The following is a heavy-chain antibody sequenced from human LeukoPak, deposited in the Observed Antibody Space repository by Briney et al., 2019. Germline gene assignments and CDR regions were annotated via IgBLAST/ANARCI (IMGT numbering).Heavy chain of an antibody. Sequence: RASETLSLTCAVYGGSFSGYYWSWIRQPPGKGLEWIGYIYYSGSTNYNPSLKSRVTISVDTSKNQFSLKLSSVTAADTAVYYCARHKGPYPEGPWGQGTLVTVSS. J-gene: IGHJ5*02. V-gene: IGHV4-59*08. D-gene: IGHD1-14*01. CDR2: IYYSGST. CDR1: GGSFSGYY. CDR3: ARHKGPYPEGP.